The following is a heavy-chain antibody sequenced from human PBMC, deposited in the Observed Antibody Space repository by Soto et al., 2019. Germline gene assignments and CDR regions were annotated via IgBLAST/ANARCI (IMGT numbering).Heavy chain of an antibody. Sequence: GGSLRLSCAASGFTFSNAWMNWVRQAPVKGLEWVGRIKSKTDGGTTDYAAPVKGRFTISRDDSKNTLYLQMNSLKTEDTAVYYCTTDGGALGGWYSGDAFDIWGQGTMVTVSS. CDR2: IKSKTDGGTT. J-gene: IGHJ3*02. CDR3: TTDGGALGGWYSGDAFDI. D-gene: IGHD6-19*01. CDR1: GFTFSNAW. V-gene: IGHV3-15*07.